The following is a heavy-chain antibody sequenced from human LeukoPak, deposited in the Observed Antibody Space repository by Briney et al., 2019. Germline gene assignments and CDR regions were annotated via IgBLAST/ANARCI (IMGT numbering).Heavy chain of an antibody. J-gene: IGHJ4*02. Sequence: GRSLRLSCAASGFTFSSYGMHWVRQAPRKGLEWVAVISYDGSNKYYADSVKGRFTISRDNSKNTLYLQMNSLRAEDTAVYYCAKDFTAGDVVDYWGQGTLVTVSS. CDR3: AKDFTAGDVVDY. CDR1: GFTFSSYG. D-gene: IGHD5-18*01. CDR2: ISYDGSNK. V-gene: IGHV3-30*18.